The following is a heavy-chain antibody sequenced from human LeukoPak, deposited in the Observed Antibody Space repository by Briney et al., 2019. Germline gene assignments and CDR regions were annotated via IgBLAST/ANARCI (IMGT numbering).Heavy chain of an antibody. D-gene: IGHD6-19*01. CDR2: IYYSGST. CDR1: GGSISSYY. CDR3: ARGLIENRGCSSGWYRFDY. Sequence: SETLSLTCTVSGGSISSYYWSWIRQPTGKGLEWIGYIYYSGSTNYNPSLKSRVTISVDTSKNQFSLKLCSVTAADTAVYYCARGLIENRGCSSGWYRFDYWGQGTLVTVSS. J-gene: IGHJ4*02. V-gene: IGHV4-59*01.